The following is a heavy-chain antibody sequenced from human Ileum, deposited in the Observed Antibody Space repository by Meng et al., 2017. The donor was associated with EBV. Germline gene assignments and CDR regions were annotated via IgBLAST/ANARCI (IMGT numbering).Heavy chain of an antibody. CDR1: GSNFRTHV. Sequence: QGHLGQSGGGVKKPGSSLKVSCKTSGSNFRTHVINCVRQTPGQGLEWMGQIIPIFTKTDYAPRLQGRVTLTADESADTAYMELSSLSSEDTAVYYCTAEGTNHLYSGEVFSYWGQGTLVTVSS. CDR3: TAEGTNHLYSGEVFSY. D-gene: IGHD3-10*01. CDR2: IIPIFTKT. J-gene: IGHJ4*02. V-gene: IGHV1-69*01.